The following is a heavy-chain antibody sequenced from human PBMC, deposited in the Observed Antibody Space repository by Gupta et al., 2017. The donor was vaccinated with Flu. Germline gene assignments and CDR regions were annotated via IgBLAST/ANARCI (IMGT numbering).Heavy chain of an antibody. Sequence: APGKGLEWVSAISDSGGSTYYADSVKGRFTISRDNSKNTLYLQMNSLRAEDTAVYYCAIVVVAAATEIYFDYWGQGTLVTVSS. CDR2: ISDSGGST. CDR3: AIVVVAAATEIYFDY. V-gene: IGHV3-23*01. D-gene: IGHD2-2*01. J-gene: IGHJ4*02.